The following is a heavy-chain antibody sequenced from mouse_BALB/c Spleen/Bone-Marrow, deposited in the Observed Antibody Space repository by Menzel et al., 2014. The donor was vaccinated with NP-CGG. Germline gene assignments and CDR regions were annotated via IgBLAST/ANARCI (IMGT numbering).Heavy chain of an antibody. J-gene: IGHJ3*01. V-gene: IGHV2-9*02. CDR1: GFSLTSYG. CDR3: ARVSSTMITTVFAY. CDR2: IWAGGST. D-gene: IGHD2-4*01. Sequence: VKLVESGPGLVAPSQSLSITCTVSGFSLTSYGVHWVRQPPGKGLEWLGVIWAGGSTNYNSALMSRLSISKDNSKSQVFLKMNSLQTDDTAMYYCARVSSTMITTVFAYWRQGTLVTFSA.